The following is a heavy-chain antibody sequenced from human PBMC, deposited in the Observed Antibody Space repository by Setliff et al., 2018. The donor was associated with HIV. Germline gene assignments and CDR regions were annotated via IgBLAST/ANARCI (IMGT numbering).Heavy chain of an antibody. V-gene: IGHV4-38-2*01. J-gene: IGHJ4*02. CDR1: GDSFKSAYY. CDR2: VFYRGGA. D-gene: IGHD6-19*01. CDR3: ARVGGKGYSNFLDS. Sequence: PSETLSLTCAAFGDSFKSAYYWGWIRQPPRKTLQWLGSVFYRGGAYYNPSFKARLTMSLDTSKNQFSLNLTSLTAADTAIYFCARVGGKGYSNFLDSWGQGLLVTVSS.